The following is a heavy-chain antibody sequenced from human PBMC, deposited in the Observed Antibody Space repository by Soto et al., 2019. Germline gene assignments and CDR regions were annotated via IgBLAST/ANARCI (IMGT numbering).Heavy chain of an antibody. D-gene: IGHD6-25*01. Sequence: QVQLVQSGAEVKKPGSSVKVSCKASGGTFSSYAISWVRQAPGQGLEWMGGIIPIFGTANYAQKSQGRVTITADESTSTAYMELSSVRSEDTAVYYCAGQRPGLLPAPWYWGQGTLVTVSS. CDR2: IIPIFGTA. CDR3: AGQRPGLLPAPWY. V-gene: IGHV1-69*01. CDR1: GGTFSSYA. J-gene: IGHJ4*02.